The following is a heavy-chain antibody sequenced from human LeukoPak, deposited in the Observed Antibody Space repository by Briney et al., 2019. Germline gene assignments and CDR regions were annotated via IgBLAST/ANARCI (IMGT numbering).Heavy chain of an antibody. D-gene: IGHD5-18*01. CDR3: ARVRGYSYANEYHFEY. Sequence: GGSLRLSCAASGFTVSSNYMSWVRQAPGKGLEWVSSIRDSGDTTYYTDSVKGRFTISRDNSKNMLYLQMNLLRAEDTALYYCARVRGYSYANEYHFEYWGQGTLVTVSS. CDR1: GFTVSSNY. CDR2: IRDSGDTT. V-gene: IGHV3-53*01. J-gene: IGHJ4*02.